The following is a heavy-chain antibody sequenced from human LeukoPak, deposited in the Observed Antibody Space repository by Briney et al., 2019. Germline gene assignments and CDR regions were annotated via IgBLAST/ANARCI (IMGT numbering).Heavy chain of an antibody. V-gene: IGHV1-18*01. J-gene: IGHJ4*02. CDR3: ARDQRDDYGDYAFDY. Sequence: ASVKVSCKASGYTFTQYGVSWVRQAPGQGLEWMGWISAYNGNTNYAPNLQGRVTMTTDTSTSTAYMELRTLKSDDTAVYYCARDQRDDYGDYAFDYWGQGTLVTVSS. CDR1: GYTFTQYG. CDR2: ISAYNGNT. D-gene: IGHD4-17*01.